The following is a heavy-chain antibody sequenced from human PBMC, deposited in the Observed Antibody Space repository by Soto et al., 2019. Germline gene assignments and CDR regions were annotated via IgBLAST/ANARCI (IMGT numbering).Heavy chain of an antibody. D-gene: IGHD3-22*01. CDR3: ARDGGSPDYYDSSGYYYDAFDI. CDR2: ISSSGSTI. CDR1: GFTFSDYY. Sequence: NPGGSLRLSCAASGFTFSDYYMSWIRQAPGKGLEWVSYISSSGSTIYYADSVKGRFTISRDNSKNTLYLQMNSLRAEDTAVYYCARDGGSPDYYDSSGYYYDAFDIWGQGTMVTVSS. V-gene: IGHV3-11*04. J-gene: IGHJ3*02.